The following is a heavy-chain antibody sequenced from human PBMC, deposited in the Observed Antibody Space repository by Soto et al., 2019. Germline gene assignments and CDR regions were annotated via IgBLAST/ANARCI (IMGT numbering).Heavy chain of an antibody. D-gene: IGHD1-1*01. CDR3: ARGHDDFYYYAMDV. CDR2: IIPVSPIA. V-gene: IGHV1-69*10. J-gene: IGHJ6*02. CDR1: GGTFSSFG. Sequence: VASVKVSCKASGGTFSSFGVNWVRQAPGQGLEWMGGIIPVSPIANYAQKFQGRVTITADKSTNTAYMELSSLRSEDTAVYFCARGHDDFYYYAMDVWGQGTTVTVSS.